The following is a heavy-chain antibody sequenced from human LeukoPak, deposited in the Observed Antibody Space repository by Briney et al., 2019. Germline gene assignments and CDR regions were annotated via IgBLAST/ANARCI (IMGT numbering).Heavy chain of an antibody. CDR2: INPNSGGT. Sequence: ASVKVSCKASGYTFTGYYMHWVRQAPGQGLEWMGWINPNSGGTNYAQKFQGWVTMTRDTSISTAYMELSRLRSEDTALYYCARTAGDRAEPTQPFDYWGQGTQVTVSS. CDR3: ARTAGDRAEPTQPFDY. CDR1: GYTFTGYY. V-gene: IGHV1-2*04. D-gene: IGHD1-1*01. J-gene: IGHJ4*02.